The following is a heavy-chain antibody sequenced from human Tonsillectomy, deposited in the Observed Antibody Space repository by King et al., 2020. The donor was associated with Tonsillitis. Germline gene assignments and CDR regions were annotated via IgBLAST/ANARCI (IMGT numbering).Heavy chain of an antibody. CDR3: AKVSGPIVGATTKCYFDY. V-gene: IGHV3-23*04. J-gene: IGHJ4*02. Sequence: VQLVESGGGLVQPGGSLRLSCAASGFTFSSYAMSWVRQAPGKGLEWVSGISGSGGSTNYAASVKGRFTISRDNSKNTLYLQMNSLRAEDTAVYYCAKVSGPIVGATTKCYFDYWGQGTLVTVSS. D-gene: IGHD1-26*01. CDR1: GFTFSSYA. CDR2: ISGSGGST.